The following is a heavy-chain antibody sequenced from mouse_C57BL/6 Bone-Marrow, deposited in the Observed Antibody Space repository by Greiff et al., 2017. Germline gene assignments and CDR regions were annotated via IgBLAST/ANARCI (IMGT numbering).Heavy chain of an antibody. CDR3: ARLRGWLLRYFDY. Sequence: QVQLQQSGAELAKPGASVKLSCKASGYTFTSYWMHWVKQRPGQGLEWIGYLNPSSGYTKYNQKFKDKATLTADKSSSTAYMQLSSLTYEDSAVYYCARLRGWLLRYFDYWGQGTTLTVSS. D-gene: IGHD2-3*01. J-gene: IGHJ2*01. V-gene: IGHV1-7*01. CDR2: LNPSSGYT. CDR1: GYTFTSYW.